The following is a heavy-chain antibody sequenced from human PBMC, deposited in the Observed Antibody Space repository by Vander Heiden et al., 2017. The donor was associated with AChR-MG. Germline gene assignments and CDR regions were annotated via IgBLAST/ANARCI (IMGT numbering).Heavy chain of an antibody. Sequence: EVQLVQSGAEVKKPGATVKISCKVSGYTFTDYYMHGVQQAPGKGLEWMGLVDPEDGETIYAEKFQGRVTITADTSTDTAYMELSSLRSEDTAVYYCATTGCSGGSCPTRAYYYMDVWGKGTTVTVSS. V-gene: IGHV1-69-2*01. CDR2: VDPEDGET. CDR1: GYTFTDYY. J-gene: IGHJ6*03. CDR3: ATTGCSGGSCPTRAYYYMDV. D-gene: IGHD2-15*01.